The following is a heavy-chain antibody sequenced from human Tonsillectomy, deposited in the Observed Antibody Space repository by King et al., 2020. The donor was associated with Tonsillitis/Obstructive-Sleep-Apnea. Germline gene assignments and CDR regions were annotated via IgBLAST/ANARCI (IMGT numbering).Heavy chain of an antibody. CDR1: GGSISSYY. CDR3: ARDDITMVQGIIITAGLDY. Sequence: VQLQESGPGLVKPSETLSLTCTVSGGSISSYYWTWIRQPPGKRLEWIGYIYYSGSTNYNPSLKSRVTMSLDTSKNQLSLKLNSVTAADTAVYYCARDDITMVQGIIITAGLDYWGQGTLVTVSS. CDR2: IYYSGST. D-gene: IGHD3-10*01. V-gene: IGHV4-59*01. J-gene: IGHJ4*02.